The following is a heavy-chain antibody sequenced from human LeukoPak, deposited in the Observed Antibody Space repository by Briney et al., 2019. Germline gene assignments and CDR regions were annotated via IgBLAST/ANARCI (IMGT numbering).Heavy chain of an antibody. CDR3: ANLNAPYWGNFDY. CDR1: GFSFSNYA. Sequence: GGSLRLSCAASGFSFSNYAMSWVRQAPGQGLDWVSAISDSGVTAYYADSVKGRFTISGDNSKSTLYLQMNSLRAEDTAVYYCANLNAPYWGNFDYWGQGTLVTVSS. J-gene: IGHJ4*02. V-gene: IGHV3-23*01. D-gene: IGHD3-16*01. CDR2: ISDSGVTA.